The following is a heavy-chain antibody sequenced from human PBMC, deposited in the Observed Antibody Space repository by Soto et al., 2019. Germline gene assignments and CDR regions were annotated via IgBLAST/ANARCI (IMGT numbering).Heavy chain of an antibody. CDR3: AWGGSRGHSAYYYGMDV. Sequence: SVKVSCKVFGGTFLRYSFSWVRQAPGQGPEWMGGIIPILGPPNYAQNFQGRVTIAADRSTSTAYMELSSLRSGETAADHCAWGGSRGHSAYYYGMDVWGQGTTVTVSS. CDR2: IIPILGPP. CDR1: GGTFLRYS. V-gene: IGHV1-69*13. D-gene: IGHD1-26*01. J-gene: IGHJ6*02.